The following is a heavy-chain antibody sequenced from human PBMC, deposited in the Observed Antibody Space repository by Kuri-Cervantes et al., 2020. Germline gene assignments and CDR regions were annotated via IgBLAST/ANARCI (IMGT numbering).Heavy chain of an antibody. CDR2: IYNSGT. CDR3: ARAYYYDSSGYYLLEYNWFDP. CDR1: GGFISSYY. V-gene: IGHV4-4*07. Sequence: SETLSLTCTVSGGFISSYYWNWIRQPAGKGLEWIGRIYNSGTNYNPSLKSRVTMSVDTSKNQFSLKLSSVTAADTAVYYCARAYYYDSSGYYLLEYNWFDPWGQGTLVTVSS. J-gene: IGHJ5*02. D-gene: IGHD3-22*01.